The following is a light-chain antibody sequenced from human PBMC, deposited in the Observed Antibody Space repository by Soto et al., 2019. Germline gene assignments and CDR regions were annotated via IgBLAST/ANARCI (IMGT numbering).Light chain of an antibody. Sequence: QSALTQPPSASGSPGQSVTISCTRTSSDVGANNYVSWYQQHPGKAPKLMIYEVTKRPSGVPDRFSGSKSGNTASLTVSGLQAEDEADYYCSSYAGTNRVFGTGTKVTVL. CDR1: SSDVGANNY. CDR3: SSYAGTNRV. V-gene: IGLV2-8*01. J-gene: IGLJ1*01. CDR2: EVT.